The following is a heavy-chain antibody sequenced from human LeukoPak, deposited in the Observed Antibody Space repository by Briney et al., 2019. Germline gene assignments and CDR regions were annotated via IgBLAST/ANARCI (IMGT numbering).Heavy chain of an antibody. D-gene: IGHD2-8*02. Sequence: SGPTLVKPTQTLTLTCTFSGLSLSTGGVGVGWIRQPPGKALEWLAIIYWDDDKRYSPSLKGRLTIMKDTSKDLVVLIMTNVDPVDTATYYCAHRREGGVAKFGTFDYWGQGALVTVSS. CDR2: IYWDDDK. V-gene: IGHV2-5*02. CDR3: AHRREGGVAKFGTFDY. J-gene: IGHJ4*02. CDR1: GLSLSTGGVG.